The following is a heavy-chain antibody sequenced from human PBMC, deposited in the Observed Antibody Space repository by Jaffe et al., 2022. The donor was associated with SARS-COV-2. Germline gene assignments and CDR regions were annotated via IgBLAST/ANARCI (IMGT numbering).Heavy chain of an antibody. CDR2: INHSGST. V-gene: IGHV4-34*01. CDR3: ARGLDFDRHHKGTPHYYYYYMDV. Sequence: QVQLQQWGAGLLKPSETLSLTCAVYGGSFSGYYWSWIRQPPGKGLEWIGEINHSGSTNYNPSLKSRVTISVDTSKNQFSLKLSSVTAADTAVYYCARGLDFDRHHKGTPHYYYYYMDVWGKGTTVTVSS. CDR1: GGSFSGYY. J-gene: IGHJ6*03. D-gene: IGHD3-9*01.